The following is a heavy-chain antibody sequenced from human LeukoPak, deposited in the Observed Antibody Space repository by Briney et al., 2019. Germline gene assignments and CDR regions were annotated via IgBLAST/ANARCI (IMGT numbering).Heavy chain of an antibody. CDR1: GGSFSGYY. J-gene: IGHJ4*02. V-gene: IGHV4-34*01. CDR2: INHSGST. D-gene: IGHD6-19*01. Sequence: SETLSLTCAVYGGSFSGYYWSWIRQPPGKGLEWIGEINHSGSTNYNPSLKSRVTISVDTSKNQFSLKLSSVTAADTAVYYCARGRWAYRSGWLRWYFDYSGQGTLVTVSS. CDR3: ARGRWAYRSGWLRWYFDY.